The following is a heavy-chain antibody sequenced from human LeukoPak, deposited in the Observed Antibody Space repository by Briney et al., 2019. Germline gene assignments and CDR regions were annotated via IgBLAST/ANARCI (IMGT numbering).Heavy chain of an antibody. Sequence: PGGSLRLSCAASGFTLSTYWMSWVRQAPGKGLEWVANIKEDGRKTYYVDSVKGRFTISRDNAKNSLYLQINSLRADDTAVYYCARVVESSWPFNWFDPWGQGTLVTVSS. D-gene: IGHD6-13*01. V-gene: IGHV3-7*05. CDR1: GFTLSTYW. CDR3: ARVVESSWPFNWFDP. CDR2: IKEDGRKT. J-gene: IGHJ5*02.